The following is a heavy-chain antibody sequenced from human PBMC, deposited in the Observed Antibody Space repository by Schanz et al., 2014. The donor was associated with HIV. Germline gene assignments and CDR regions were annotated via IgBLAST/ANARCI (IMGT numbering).Heavy chain of an antibody. CDR3: AKSGQLVTKEYWFDS. J-gene: IGHJ5*01. Sequence: QVLLQESGPRLMKPSETVSLSCTVSSGSIRTHHWNWIRQSAGKGLEWIGRVSGNANTDYNPSLKIRVTMSIHPSSSLFPLPLKSVPAADTAVYFCAKSGQLVTKEYWFDSWGQGTLVIVSS. CDR2: VSGNANT. V-gene: IGHV4-4*07. CDR1: SGSIRTHH. D-gene: IGHD6-6*01.